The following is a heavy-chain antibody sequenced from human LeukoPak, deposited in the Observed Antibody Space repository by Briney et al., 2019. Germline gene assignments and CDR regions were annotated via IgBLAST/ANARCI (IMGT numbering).Heavy chain of an antibody. J-gene: IGHJ4*02. D-gene: IGHD5-12*01. CDR1: GLTFSSYA. CDR2: ISGSGYSR. Sequence: GGSLRLSCAASGLTFSSYAMSWVRQAPGKGLEWVSAISGSGYSRYYADSVKGRFTISRDNSKNTLYLQMNSLRAEDTAVYYCAKEAGYSGYDYPDYWGQGTLVTVSS. V-gene: IGHV3-23*01. CDR3: AKEAGYSGYDYPDY.